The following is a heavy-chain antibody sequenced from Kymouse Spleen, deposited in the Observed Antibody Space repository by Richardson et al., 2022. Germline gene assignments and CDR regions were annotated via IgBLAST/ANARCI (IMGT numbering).Heavy chain of an antibody. Sequence: QVQLVESGGGVVQPGRSLRLSCAASGFTFSSYGMHWVRQAPGKGLEWVAVIWYDGSNKYYADSVKGRFTISRDNSKNTLYLQMNSLRAEDTAVYYCARGGIAARAFDIWGQGTMVTVSS. D-gene: IGHD6-6*01. CDR1: GFTFSSYG. CDR2: IWYDGSNK. CDR3: ARGGIAARAFDI. V-gene: IGHV3-33*01. J-gene: IGHJ3*02.